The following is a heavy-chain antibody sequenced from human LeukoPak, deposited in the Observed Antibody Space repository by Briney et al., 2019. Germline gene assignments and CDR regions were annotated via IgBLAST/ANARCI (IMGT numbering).Heavy chain of an antibody. Sequence: GGSLILSCARSGFSFGDYGVGWVRQAPGKGLEWVGLITSRAYGGTPEYAPSVKGRFIISRDDSKSIAYLQMNSLKIEDTAVYFCRVVARYNNGLKWPDPWGQGTLVTVSS. CDR3: RVVARYNNGLKWPDP. V-gene: IGHV3-49*04. CDR2: ITSRAYGGTP. CDR1: GFSFGDYG. D-gene: IGHD5-18*01. J-gene: IGHJ5*02.